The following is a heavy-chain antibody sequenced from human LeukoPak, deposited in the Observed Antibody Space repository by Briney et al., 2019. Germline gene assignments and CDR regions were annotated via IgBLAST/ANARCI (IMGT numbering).Heavy chain of an antibody. CDR3: ALSSGWYIGEDY. Sequence: PSETLSLTCAVYGGSFSGYYWSWIRQPPGKGLEWIGEINHSRSTNYNPSLKSRVTISVDTSKNQFSLKLSSVTAADTDVYYCALSSGWYIGEDYWGQGTLVTVSS. D-gene: IGHD6-19*01. J-gene: IGHJ4*02. CDR1: GGSFSGYY. V-gene: IGHV4-34*01. CDR2: INHSRST.